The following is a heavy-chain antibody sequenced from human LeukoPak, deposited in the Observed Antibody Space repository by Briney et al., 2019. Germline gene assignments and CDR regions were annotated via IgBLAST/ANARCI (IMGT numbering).Heavy chain of an antibody. CDR1: GGSISSGGYS. CDR2: IYHSGST. J-gene: IGHJ5*02. Sequence: SETLSLTCAVSGGSISSGGYSWSWLRQPQGKGLEWIGYIYHSGSTYYNPSLKSRVTISVDRSKNQFSLKLSSVTAADTAVYYCARAGAPPYWFDPWGQGTLVTVSS. V-gene: IGHV4-30-2*01. CDR3: ARAGAPPYWFDP.